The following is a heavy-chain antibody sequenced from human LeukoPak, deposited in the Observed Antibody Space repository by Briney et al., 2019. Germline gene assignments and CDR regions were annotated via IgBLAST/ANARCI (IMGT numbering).Heavy chain of an antibody. CDR3: ARVPYYYHSSDYYFDY. J-gene: IGHJ4*02. D-gene: IGHD3-22*01. CDR2: IYGGCTT. CDR1: GFTFSSNY. V-gene: IGHV3-53*01. Sequence: PGGSLRLSCAAPGFTFSSNYMNWVRQAQGKGLEGVSVIYGGCTTYYADSVKGRFTISSHSSKNTLYLQMNSLRVEDTAVYYCARVPYYYHSSDYYFDYWGQGALVTVSS.